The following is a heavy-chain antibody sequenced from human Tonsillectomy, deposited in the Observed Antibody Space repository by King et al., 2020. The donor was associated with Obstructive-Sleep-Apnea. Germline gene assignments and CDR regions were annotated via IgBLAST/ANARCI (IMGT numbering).Heavy chain of an antibody. CDR3: ASWVLGRYVDWFPDDYYYGMDV. CDR1: GYTFTSYY. CDR2: INPSGGST. Sequence: QLVQSGAEVKKPGASVKVSCKASGYTFTSYYMHWVRQAPGQGLEWMGIINPSGGSTSYAQKFQGRVTMTRDTSTSTVYMELSSLRSEDTAVYSCASWVLGRYVDWFPDDYYYGMDVWGQGTTVTVSS. J-gene: IGHJ6*02. V-gene: IGHV1-46*01. D-gene: IGHD3-9*01.